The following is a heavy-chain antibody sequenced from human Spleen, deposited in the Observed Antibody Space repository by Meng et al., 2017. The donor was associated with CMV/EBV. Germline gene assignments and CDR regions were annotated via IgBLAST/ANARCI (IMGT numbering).Heavy chain of an antibody. J-gene: IGHJ4*02. CDR3: ARLQRGSLDS. Sequence: GSLRLSCTVSGGSMSNSNYYWGWIRQPPGKGLERIGTIHYTGFTYYNSSLKSRVTISLDTSKNQVSLSLTSVTAADTAIYYCARLQRGSLDSWGQGTLVTVSS. D-gene: IGHD6-13*01. V-gene: IGHV4-39*07. CDR2: IHYTGFT. CDR1: GGSMSNSNYY.